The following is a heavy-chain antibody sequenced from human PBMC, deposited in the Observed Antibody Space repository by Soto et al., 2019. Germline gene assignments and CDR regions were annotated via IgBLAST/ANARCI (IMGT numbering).Heavy chain of an antibody. CDR3: AKAAGYYDSSVRFDP. J-gene: IGHJ5*02. CDR2: ISWNSGSI. V-gene: IGHV3-9*01. Sequence: GGSLRLSCAASGFTFDDYAMHWVRQAPGKGLEWVSGISWNSGSIGYADSVKGRFTISRDNAKNSLYLQMNSLRAEDTALYYCAKAAGYYDSSVRFDPWGQGTLVTVSS. CDR1: GFTFDDYA. D-gene: IGHD3-22*01.